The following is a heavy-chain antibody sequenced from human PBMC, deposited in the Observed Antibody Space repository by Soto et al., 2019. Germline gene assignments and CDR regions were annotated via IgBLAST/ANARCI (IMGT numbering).Heavy chain of an antibody. CDR1: GYTFTSYA. V-gene: IGHV1-3*04. CDR3: ARDGGDGWYDPY. CDR2: INTGSGNT. D-gene: IGHD6-19*01. J-gene: IGHJ4*02. Sequence: GASVKVSCKASGYTFTSYALHWVRQAPGQSLEWMGYINTGSGNTKYSQNFQGRVTITRDTPASTGYMELGSLRSEDTAVYYCARDGGDGWYDPYWGQGTLVTVSS.